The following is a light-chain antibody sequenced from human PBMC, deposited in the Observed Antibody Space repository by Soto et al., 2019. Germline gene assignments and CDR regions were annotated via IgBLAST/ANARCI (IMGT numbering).Light chain of an antibody. CDR1: SSDVGGYNY. CDR2: EVS. Sequence: QSALTRPASVSGSPGQSITISCTGTSSDVGGYNYVSWYQQHPGKAPKLMIYEVSNRPSGVSNRFSGSKSGNAASLTISGLQAGDEADYYCTSYTSTSTPVVFGGGTKLTVL. V-gene: IGLV2-14*01. CDR3: TSYTSTSTPVV. J-gene: IGLJ2*01.